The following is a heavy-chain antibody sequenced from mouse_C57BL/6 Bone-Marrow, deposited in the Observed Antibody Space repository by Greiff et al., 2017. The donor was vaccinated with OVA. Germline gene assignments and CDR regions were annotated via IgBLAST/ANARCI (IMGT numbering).Heavy chain of an antibody. J-gene: IGHJ3*01. D-gene: IGHD1-1*02. Sequence: LQESGAELARPGASVKLSCKASGYTFTSYGISWVKQRTGQGLEWIGEIYPRSGNTYYNEKFKGKATLTADKSSSTAYMELRSLTSEDSAVYFCARWWLGAYWGQGTLVTVSA. V-gene: IGHV1-81*01. CDR1: GYTFTSYG. CDR2: IYPRSGNT. CDR3: ARWWLGAY.